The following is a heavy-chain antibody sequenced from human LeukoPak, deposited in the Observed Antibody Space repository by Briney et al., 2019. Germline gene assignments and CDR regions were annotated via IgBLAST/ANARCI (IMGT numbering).Heavy chain of an antibody. Sequence: ASVKVSCKVSGYTLTELSMHRVRQAPGKGLEWMGGFDPEDGETIYAQKFQGRVTMTEDTSTDTAYMELSSLRSEDTAVYYCARDPQSASTVVTGGVDYWGQGALVTVSS. V-gene: IGHV1-24*01. CDR2: FDPEDGET. CDR3: ARDPQSASTVVTGGVDY. J-gene: IGHJ4*02. CDR1: GYTLTELS. D-gene: IGHD7-27*01.